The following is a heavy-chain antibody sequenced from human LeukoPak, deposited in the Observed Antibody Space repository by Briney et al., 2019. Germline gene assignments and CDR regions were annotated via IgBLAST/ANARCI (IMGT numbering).Heavy chain of an antibody. J-gene: IGHJ6*03. D-gene: IGHD3-10*01. CDR1: GGSFSGYY. Sequence: SETLSLTCAVYGGSFSGYYWSWIRQPPGKGLEWIGEINHSGSTNYNPSLKSRVTISVDTSKNQVSLKVRSVIAADTAVYYCARGRSSMVRGYYYYYMDVWGKGTTVTISS. CDR2: INHSGST. CDR3: ARGRSSMVRGYYYYYMDV. V-gene: IGHV4-34*01.